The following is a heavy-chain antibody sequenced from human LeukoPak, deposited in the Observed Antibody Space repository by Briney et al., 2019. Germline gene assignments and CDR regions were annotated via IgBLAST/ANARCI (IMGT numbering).Heavy chain of an antibody. V-gene: IGHV1-24*01. D-gene: IGHD3-22*01. CDR1: GYTLTEFS. CDR3: ATVDREYFDTSGYDY. CDR2: LDAEDGAP. J-gene: IGHJ4*02. Sequence: ASVKVSCKISGYTLTEFSIHWVRQAYGQGLEWMGSLDAEDGAPLYAQQFQGRVTMTEDTSTDTAHMEPSGLRSEDSAIYYCATVDREYFDTSGYDYWGPGTLVTVSS.